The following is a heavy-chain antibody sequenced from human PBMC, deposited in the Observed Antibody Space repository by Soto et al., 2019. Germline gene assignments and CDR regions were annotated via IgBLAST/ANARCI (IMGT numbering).Heavy chain of an antibody. J-gene: IGHJ4*02. Sequence: QLQLQESGPGLVKPSATLSLTCAVSGDSVTISDYYWGWIRQPPGKGLEWIGSIHYSGSTYYNPSLKSRVTISGDTSKKQFSLKLTSVTASDAAVYSCAAHDSGGYYAEYWGQGTLVTVSA. V-gene: IGHV4-39*01. D-gene: IGHD3-22*01. CDR3: AAHDSGGYYAEY. CDR2: IHYSGST. CDR1: GDSVTISDYY.